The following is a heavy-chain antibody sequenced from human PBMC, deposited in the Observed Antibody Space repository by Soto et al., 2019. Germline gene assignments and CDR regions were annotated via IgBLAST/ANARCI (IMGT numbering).Heavy chain of an antibody. CDR2: ISAYNGNT. V-gene: IGHV1-18*01. J-gene: IGHJ6*02. CDR3: ARDGRGTYYYDSSGYYRYYYGMDV. D-gene: IGHD3-22*01. CDR1: GYTFTSYG. Sequence: QVQLVQSGAEVKKPGASVKVSCKASGYTFTSYGISWVRQAPGQGLEWMGWISAYNGNTNYAQKLQGRVTMTTDTSTSTAYMELRSLRSDDTAVYYCARDGRGTYYYDSSGYYRYYYGMDVWGQGTTVTVSS.